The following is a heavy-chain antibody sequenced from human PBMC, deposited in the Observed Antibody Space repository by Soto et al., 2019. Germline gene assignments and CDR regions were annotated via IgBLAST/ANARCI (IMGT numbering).Heavy chain of an antibody. D-gene: IGHD6-19*01. CDR1: GGSISSSSYY. Sequence: PSETLSLTCTVSGGSISSSSYYWGWIRQPPGKGLEWIGSIYYSGSTYYNPSLKSRVTISVDTSKNQFSLKLSSVTAADTAVYYCARLLSVAVAESYWFDPWGQGTLVTVSS. CDR3: ARLLSVAVAESYWFDP. CDR2: IYYSGST. V-gene: IGHV4-39*01. J-gene: IGHJ5*02.